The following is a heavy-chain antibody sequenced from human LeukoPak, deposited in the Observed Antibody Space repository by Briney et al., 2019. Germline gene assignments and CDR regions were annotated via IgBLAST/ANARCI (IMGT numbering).Heavy chain of an antibody. J-gene: IGHJ4*02. CDR3: ARDDSSGYYYSFDY. CDR2: INPNSGGT. D-gene: IGHD3-22*01. Sequence: ASVKVSCKASGYTLTGYYMHWVRQAPGQGLEWMGWINPNSGGTNYAQKFQGRVTMTRDTSISTAYMELSRLRSDDTAVYYCARDDSSGYYYSFDYWGQGTLVTVSS. V-gene: IGHV1-2*02. CDR1: GYTLTGYY.